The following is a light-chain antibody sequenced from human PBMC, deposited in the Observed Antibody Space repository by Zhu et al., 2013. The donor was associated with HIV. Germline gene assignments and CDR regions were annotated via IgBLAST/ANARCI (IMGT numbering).Light chain of an antibody. Sequence: EIVLTQSPATLSLSPGERATLPCRASQSVSKYLSWYQQKPGQPPRLLIYDASNRATGIPARFSGSGSGTDFTLTISSLEPEDFTVYYCQQRSKWPPFTFGQGTKLEIK. CDR3: QQRSKWPPFT. J-gene: IGKJ2*01. CDR1: QSVSKY. V-gene: IGKV3-11*01. CDR2: DAS.